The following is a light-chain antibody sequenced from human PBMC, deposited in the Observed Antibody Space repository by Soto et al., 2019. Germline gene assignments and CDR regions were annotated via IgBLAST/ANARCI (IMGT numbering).Light chain of an antibody. Sequence: QSVLTQHASVSGSPGQSITISCTAPSSDVGYSNYVSWYQQTPGKAPKLMIYGVSDRPSGVSNRFSGSKSGSTASLTSSGLQAQDEADYYCSSYTSSSLYVLGTGTKVTVL. CDR1: SSDVGYSNY. CDR3: SSYTSSSLYV. V-gene: IGLV2-14*01. CDR2: GVS. J-gene: IGLJ1*01.